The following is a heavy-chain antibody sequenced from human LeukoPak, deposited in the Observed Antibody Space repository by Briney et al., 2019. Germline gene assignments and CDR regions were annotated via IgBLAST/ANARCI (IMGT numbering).Heavy chain of an antibody. CDR1: GFTFSSYS. Sequence: QPGGSLRLSCAASGFTFSSYSMNWVRQAPGKGLEWVSSISSSSSYIYYADSVKGRFTISRDNAKNSLYLQMNSLIAEDTAVYYCARTPLDDYGDYFDYWGQGTLVTVSS. J-gene: IGHJ4*02. D-gene: IGHD4-17*01. CDR2: ISSSSSYI. V-gene: IGHV3-21*01. CDR3: ARTPLDDYGDYFDY.